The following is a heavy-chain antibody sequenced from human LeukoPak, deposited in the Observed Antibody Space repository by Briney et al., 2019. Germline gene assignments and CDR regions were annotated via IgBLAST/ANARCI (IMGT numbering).Heavy chain of an antibody. V-gene: IGHV3-9*01. D-gene: IGHD3-9*01. CDR3: ARPIQAAPAYDILTGYYLWDSRDYGMDV. CDR2: ISWNSGSI. J-gene: IGHJ6*02. Sequence: GGSLRLSCAASGFTFDDYAMHWVRQAPGKGLEWVSGISWNSGSIGYADSVKGRFTISRDNAKNSLYLQMNSLRAEDTAVYYCARPIQAAPAYDILTGYYLWDSRDYGMDVWGQGTTVTVSS. CDR1: GFTFDDYA.